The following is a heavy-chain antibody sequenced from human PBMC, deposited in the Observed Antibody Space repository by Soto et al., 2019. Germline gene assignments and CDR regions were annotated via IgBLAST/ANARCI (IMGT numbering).Heavy chain of an antibody. CDR2: IVPIFGTP. Sequence: QVQLVQSGAEVKKPGSSVKVSCKASGGTFNNYAITWVRQAPGQGLEWLGGIVPIFGTPKYAQKFQGRVTITADKPTNMAYVELGSLRSEDPAVYFCAREHYDSTGHDKYYYYGMEYCGQGTTVTVCS. CDR1: GGTFNNYA. J-gene: IGHJ6*02. D-gene: IGHD3-22*01. V-gene: IGHV1-69*06. CDR3: AREHYDSTGHDKYYYYGMEY.